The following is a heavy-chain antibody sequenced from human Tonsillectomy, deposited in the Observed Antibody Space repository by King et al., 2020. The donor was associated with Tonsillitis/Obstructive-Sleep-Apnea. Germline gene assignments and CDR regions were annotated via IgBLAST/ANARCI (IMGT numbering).Heavy chain of an antibody. J-gene: IGHJ6*04. Sequence: VQLVESGSELKKPGASVKVSCRTSGYTFTSYAMNWVRQAPGQGLEWMGWINTNTGNPTYAQGFTGRFVFSWDTSVSTAYLQISSLTAEDTAVYYCARDIAYDFCSSSYYLDVWGKGPTVTVSS. V-gene: IGHV7-4-1*02. CDR1: GYTFTSYA. CDR3: ARDIAYDFCSSSYYLDV. CDR2: INTNTGNP. D-gene: IGHD3-3*01.